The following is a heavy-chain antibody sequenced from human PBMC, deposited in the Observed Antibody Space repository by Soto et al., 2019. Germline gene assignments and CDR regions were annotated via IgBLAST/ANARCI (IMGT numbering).Heavy chain of an antibody. D-gene: IGHD3-3*01. CDR3: ARGQYFSFWSGLMYYFDQ. V-gene: IGHV4-59*01. CDR2: VSYNGTT. Sequence: SETLSLTCSVSSGSINFYYWTWIRQSPGKGLEWIGYVSYNGTTTYNPSLKSRVTISLDTSRSRFSLRLTSATAADTATYYCARGQYFSFWSGLMYYFDQWGQGAQVTVSS. J-gene: IGHJ4*02. CDR1: SGSINFYY.